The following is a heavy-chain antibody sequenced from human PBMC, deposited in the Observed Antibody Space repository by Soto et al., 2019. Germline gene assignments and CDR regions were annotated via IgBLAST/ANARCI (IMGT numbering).Heavy chain of an antibody. CDR1: GFTVSSYW. J-gene: IGHJ4*02. V-gene: IGHV3-7*01. Sequence: EVQLVESGGGLIQHGGSLRLSCAASGFTVSSYWMTWVRQAPGRGLEWVANINEDGSVKGYVDSVKGRFTISRDNARNSLNLQMNSLRAEDTAVYYCARDIPQGACYLDYWGQGTLVTVSS. CDR2: INEDGSVK. CDR3: ARDIPQGACYLDY. D-gene: IGHD1-26*01.